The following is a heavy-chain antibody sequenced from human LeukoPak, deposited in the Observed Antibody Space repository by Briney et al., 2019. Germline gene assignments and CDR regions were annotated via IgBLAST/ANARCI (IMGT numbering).Heavy chain of an antibody. J-gene: IGHJ4*02. CDR3: AREVKYYDSSGPFFDY. CDR2: IYTSGST. Sequence: SETLSLTCTVSGGSISSGSYYWSWIRQPAGKGLEWIGRIYTSGSTNYNPSLKSRVTISVDTSKNQFSLKLSSVTAADTAVYYYAREVKYYDSSGPFFDYWGQGTLVTVSS. D-gene: IGHD3-22*01. CDR1: GGSISSGSYY. V-gene: IGHV4-61*02.